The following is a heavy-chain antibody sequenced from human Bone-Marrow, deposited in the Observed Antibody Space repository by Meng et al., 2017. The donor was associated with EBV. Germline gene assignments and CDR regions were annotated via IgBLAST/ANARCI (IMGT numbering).Heavy chain of an antibody. D-gene: IGHD2-15*01. CDR3: ARPGYCSGGSCGNYFDY. J-gene: IGHJ4*02. CDR1: GGPLRSYV. Sequence: QVPLVQAGAEWNNTGSSVKVSAKAPGGPLRSYVISGMRQAPGQGLSWMGVLIPIFSTANYAQKFQGRVTITADESTSTAYMELSSLRSEDTAVYYCARPGYCSGGSCGNYFDYWGQGTLVTVSS. V-gene: IGHV1-69*01. CDR2: LIPIFSTA.